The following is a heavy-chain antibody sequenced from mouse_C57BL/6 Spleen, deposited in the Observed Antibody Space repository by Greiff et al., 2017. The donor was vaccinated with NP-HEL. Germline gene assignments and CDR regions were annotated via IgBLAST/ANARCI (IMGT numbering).Heavy chain of an antibody. Sequence: QVQLKQPGTELVKPGASVKLSCKASGYTFTSYWMHWVKQRPGQGLEWIGNINPSNGGTNYNEKFKSKAILTVDKSSSTAYMQLSSLTSEDSAVYYCARIAYYSNYEGYFDYWGQGTTLTVSS. CDR2: INPSNGGT. J-gene: IGHJ2*01. CDR1: GYTFTSYW. V-gene: IGHV1-53*01. CDR3: ARIAYYSNYEGYFDY. D-gene: IGHD2-5*01.